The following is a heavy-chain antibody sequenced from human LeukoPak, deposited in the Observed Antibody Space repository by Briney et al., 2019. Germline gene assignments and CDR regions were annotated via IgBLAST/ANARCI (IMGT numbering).Heavy chain of an antibody. J-gene: IGHJ6*03. Sequence: GWSLRLSCASSGFTFSSDTMHWVRQAPGKGLEWVAVISYEGSNKYYTDSVKGRFTICRDNSKNTLNLQMHSLRAEDTAVYYCARDGGYDPWGLDYNYHMDVWGKGTTVTVSS. D-gene: IGHD5-12*01. CDR3: ARDGGYDPWGLDYNYHMDV. CDR1: GFTFSSDT. V-gene: IGHV3-30*04. CDR2: ISYEGSNK.